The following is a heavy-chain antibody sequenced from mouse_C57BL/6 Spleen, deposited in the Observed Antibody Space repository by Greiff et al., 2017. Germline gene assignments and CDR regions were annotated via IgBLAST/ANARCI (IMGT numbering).Heavy chain of an antibody. D-gene: IGHD6-1*01. CDR2: IYPGDGDT. V-gene: IGHV1-80*01. J-gene: IGHJ4*01. CDR3: ARGSSNYAMDD. CDR1: GYAFSSYW. Sequence: VQLQESGAELVKPGASVKISCKASGYAFSSYWMNWVKQRPGKGLEWIGQIYPGDGDTNYNGKFKGEATLTADKSSSTAYMQLSSLTSEDSAVYFCARGSSNYAMDDWGQGTSVTVSS.